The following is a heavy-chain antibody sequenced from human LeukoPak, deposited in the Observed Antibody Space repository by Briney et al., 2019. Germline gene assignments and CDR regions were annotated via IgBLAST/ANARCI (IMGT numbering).Heavy chain of an antibody. CDR2: IWYDGSNK. J-gene: IGHJ4*02. D-gene: IGHD5-18*01. Sequence: GGSLRLSCAASEFTFSNYGMHWVRQAPGKGLEWVAVIWYDGSNKYYADSVKGRFTISRDNSKNALYLQMNSLRAEDTAVYYCARDGGGYSYGYRISYFDYWGQGTLVTVSS. CDR3: ARDGGGYSYGYRISYFDY. V-gene: IGHV3-33*01. CDR1: EFTFSNYG.